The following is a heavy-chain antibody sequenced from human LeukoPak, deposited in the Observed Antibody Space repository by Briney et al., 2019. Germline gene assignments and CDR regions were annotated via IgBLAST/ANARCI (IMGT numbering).Heavy chain of an antibody. V-gene: IGHV3-30-3*01. J-gene: IGHJ4*02. CDR2: ISYDGSNK. Sequence: PSGGSLRLSCAASGFTVSSNYMSWVRQAPGKGLEWVAVISYDGSNKYYADSVKGRFTISRDNSKNTLYLQMNSLRAEDTAVYYCARDLELYSSGWYGFDYWGQGTLVTVSS. CDR1: GFTVSSNY. CDR3: ARDLELYSSGWYGFDY. D-gene: IGHD6-19*01.